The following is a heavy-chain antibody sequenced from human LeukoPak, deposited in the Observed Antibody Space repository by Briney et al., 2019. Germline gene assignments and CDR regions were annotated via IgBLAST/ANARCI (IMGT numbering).Heavy chain of an antibody. CDR1: GFTFSSYG. J-gene: IGHJ4*02. V-gene: IGHV3-23*01. Sequence: GGSLRLSCAASGFTFSSYGMSWVRQAPGKGLEWVSAISGSGGSTYYADSVKGRFTISRDNSKNTLYLQMNSLRVEDTAVYYCAKGPGYSSGWYFDYWGQGTLVTVSS. CDR2: ISGSGGST. CDR3: AKGPGYSSGWYFDY. D-gene: IGHD6-19*01.